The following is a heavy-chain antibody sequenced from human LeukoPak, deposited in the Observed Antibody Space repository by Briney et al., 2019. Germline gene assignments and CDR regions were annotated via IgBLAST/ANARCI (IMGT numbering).Heavy chain of an antibody. Sequence: SETLSLTCSVSGDSSSSYYWSWIRQPPGKGLEWIGYIYYSWSTNYNPSLKSRVSMSIDTSKRQFSLKLSSVTAADTAVYYCARQPHIGSGIDPWGQGTLVTVSS. V-gene: IGHV4-59*08. J-gene: IGHJ5*02. CDR2: IYYSWST. D-gene: IGHD1-26*01. CDR1: GDSSSSYY. CDR3: ARQPHIGSGIDP.